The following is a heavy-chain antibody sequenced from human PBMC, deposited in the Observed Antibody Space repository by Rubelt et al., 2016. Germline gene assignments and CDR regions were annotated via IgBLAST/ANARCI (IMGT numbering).Heavy chain of an antibody. Sequence: QVQLVQSGAEVKKPGASVKVSCKASGYTFTSYGISWVRQAPGQGLEWRGWSGAYNGNTNYAHKHQGRVTMTTDTATSTAYMELRRLRSDDTAVYFCARDQLALYAFDIWGQGTMVTVSS. J-gene: IGHJ3*02. D-gene: IGHD1-1*01. CDR3: ARDQLALYAFDI. V-gene: IGHV1-18*01. CDR2: SGAYNGNT. CDR1: GYTFTSYG.